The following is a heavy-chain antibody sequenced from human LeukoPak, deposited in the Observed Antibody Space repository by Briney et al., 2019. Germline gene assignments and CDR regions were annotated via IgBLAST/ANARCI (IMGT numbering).Heavy chain of an antibody. CDR2: INHSGSS. J-gene: IGHJ6*03. V-gene: IGHV4-34*01. Sequence: KSGGSLRLSCAASGFTVSSNYMSWVRQPPGKGLEWIGEINHSGSSTYNPSLKSRVIISLDTSKNQFSLKLSSVTAADTAVYYCARVGDLFGAHRVRGLPPDYYYMDVWGKGTTVTVSS. CDR3: ARVGDLFGAHRVRGLPPDYYYMDV. D-gene: IGHD3-10*01. CDR1: GFTVSSNY.